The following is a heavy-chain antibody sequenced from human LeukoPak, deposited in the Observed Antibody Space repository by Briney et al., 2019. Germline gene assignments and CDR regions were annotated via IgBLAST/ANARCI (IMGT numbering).Heavy chain of an antibody. Sequence: SVKVSCKASGGTFSSYAISWVRQAPGQGLEWMGGIIPIFGTANYAQKFQGRVTITADESTSTAYMELSSLRSEDTAVYYCASMYSSGWSDFDYWGQGTLVTVSS. V-gene: IGHV1-69*13. D-gene: IGHD6-19*01. CDR1: GGTFSSYA. CDR2: IIPIFGTA. J-gene: IGHJ4*02. CDR3: ASMYSSGWSDFDY.